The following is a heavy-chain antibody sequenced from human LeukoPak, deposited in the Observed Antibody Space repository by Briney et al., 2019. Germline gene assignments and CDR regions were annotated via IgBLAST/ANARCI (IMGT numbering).Heavy chain of an antibody. Sequence: SETLSLTCAVCGGSFSGYYWSWIRQPPGKGLEWIGEINHSGSTNYKPSLKSRVTISVDTSKNQFSLKLSSVTAADTAVYYCAAEMTTVTSAPAFDIWGQGTMVTVSS. D-gene: IGHD4-17*01. CDR2: INHSGST. J-gene: IGHJ3*02. CDR3: AAEMTTVTSAPAFDI. V-gene: IGHV4-34*01. CDR1: GGSFSGYY.